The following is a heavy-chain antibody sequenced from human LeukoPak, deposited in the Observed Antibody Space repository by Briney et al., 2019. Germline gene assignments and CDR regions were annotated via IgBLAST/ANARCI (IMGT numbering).Heavy chain of an antibody. CDR1: GGSLSSYY. CDR3: ARVDEKYSSGWPLDY. Sequence: PSETLSLTCTVSGGSLSSYYWSWVRQPPGKGPEWIGYIHYSGSSNYNPSLKSRVTISVDTSKNQFSLKLASVTAADTAVYYCARVDEKYSSGWPLDYWGQGTLVTVSS. V-gene: IGHV4-59*01. CDR2: IHYSGSS. J-gene: IGHJ4*02. D-gene: IGHD6-19*01.